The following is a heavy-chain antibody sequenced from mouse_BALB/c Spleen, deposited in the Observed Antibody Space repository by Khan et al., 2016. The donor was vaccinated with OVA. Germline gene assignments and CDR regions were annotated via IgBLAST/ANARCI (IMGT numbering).Heavy chain of an antibody. CDR1: GYSITSDYA. V-gene: IGHV3-2*02. J-gene: IGHJ2*01. CDR3: ARGDYFDY. Sequence: EVQLQESGPGLVKPSQSLSLTCTVTGYSITSDYAWNWIRQFPGNKLEWMGYMSYSGSTSYNPSLKSRISITRDTSKNQFFLQLNSVTTEDTATYYCARGDYFDYWGQGTTLTVSS. CDR2: MSYSGST.